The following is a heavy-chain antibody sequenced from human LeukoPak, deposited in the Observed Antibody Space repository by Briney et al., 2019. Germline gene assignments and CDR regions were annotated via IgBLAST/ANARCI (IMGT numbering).Heavy chain of an antibody. Sequence: GSSVKVSCKASGGTFSSYAISWVRQAPGQGLEWMGGIIPIFGTANYAQKFQGRVTITADESTSTAYMELSSLRSEDTAAYYCASSTYYDFWSGLNWFDPWGQGTLVTVSS. CDR1: GGTFSSYA. CDR3: ASSTYYDFWSGLNWFDP. J-gene: IGHJ5*02. V-gene: IGHV1-69*01. CDR2: IIPIFGTA. D-gene: IGHD3-3*01.